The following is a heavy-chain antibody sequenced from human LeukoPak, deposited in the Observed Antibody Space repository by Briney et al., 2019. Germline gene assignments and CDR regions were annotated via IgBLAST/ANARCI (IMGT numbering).Heavy chain of an antibody. J-gene: IGHJ4*02. Sequence: SVKVSCKASGGTFINFAISWVRQAPGQGLEWMGGIIPIFGTTNYAQRFQGRVAITADESTSTAYMDLSSLRSEDTAVYYCARGGSSSFEDFDYWGQGTLVTVSS. V-gene: IGHV1-69*13. CDR3: ARGGSSSFEDFDY. CDR1: GGTFINFA. CDR2: IIPIFGTT. D-gene: IGHD6-6*01.